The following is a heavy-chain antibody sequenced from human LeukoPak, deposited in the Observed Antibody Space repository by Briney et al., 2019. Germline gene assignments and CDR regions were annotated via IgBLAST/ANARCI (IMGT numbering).Heavy chain of an antibody. CDR2: IWGNGYTT. CDR3: AKDREPDDGYDTDS. J-gene: IGHJ4*02. Sequence: QSGGSLRLSCTGSGFTFSRYSINWVRQAPGKGLEWVSVIWGNGYTTYYADSVKGRFTISRDNSKNTVYLQMDSLRAEDTAIYYCAKDREPDDGYDTDSWGQGTLVTVSS. CDR1: GFTFSRYS. V-gene: IGHV3-23*01. D-gene: IGHD5-12*01.